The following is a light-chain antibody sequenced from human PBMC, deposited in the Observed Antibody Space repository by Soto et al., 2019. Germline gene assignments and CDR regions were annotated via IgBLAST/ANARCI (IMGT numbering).Light chain of an antibody. Sequence: EIVMTQSPATLSVSPGERATRSCRASQGIGSTLAWYQQKPGQTPRLLIYGASTRATGVPARFSGSGSGTEFTLTINSLQSEDFAVYYCQRYNNWPLTFGGGTKVVIK. CDR3: QRYNNWPLT. CDR1: QGIGST. V-gene: IGKV3-15*01. J-gene: IGKJ4*01. CDR2: GAS.